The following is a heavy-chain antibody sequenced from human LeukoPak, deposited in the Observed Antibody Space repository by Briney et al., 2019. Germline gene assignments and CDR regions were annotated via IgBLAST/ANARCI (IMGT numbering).Heavy chain of an antibody. CDR3: ARALIVLMGVNWFDP. CDR1: GGSISGGGYY. Sequence: PSQTLSLTCTVSGGSISGGGYYWSWIRQHPGKGLEWIGYIYYSGSTYYNPSLKSRVTISVDTSKNQFSLKLSSVTAADTAVYYCARALIVLMGVNWFDPWGQGTLVTVSS. D-gene: IGHD2-8*01. CDR2: IYYSGST. J-gene: IGHJ5*02. V-gene: IGHV4-31*03.